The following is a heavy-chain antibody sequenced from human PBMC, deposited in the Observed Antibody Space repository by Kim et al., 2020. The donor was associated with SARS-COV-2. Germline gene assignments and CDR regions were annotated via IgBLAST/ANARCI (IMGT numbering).Heavy chain of an antibody. J-gene: IGHJ4*02. CDR3: AKDPANQYSSAPGG. V-gene: IGHV3-30*18. Sequence: GGSLRLSCAASGFTFSSYGMHWVRQAPGKGLEWVAVISYDGSNKYYADSVKGRFTISRDNSKNTLYLQMNSLRAEDTAVYYCAKDPANQYSSAPGGWGQGTLVTVSS. CDR2: ISYDGSNK. CDR1: GFTFSSYG. D-gene: IGHD6-25*01.